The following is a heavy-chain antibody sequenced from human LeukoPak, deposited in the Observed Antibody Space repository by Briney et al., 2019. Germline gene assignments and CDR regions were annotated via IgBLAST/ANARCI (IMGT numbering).Heavy chain of an antibody. Sequence: GGSLRLSCAASGFTFSIYVMSWVRQAPGKGLECVSTLCGRGGNSYYADSVKGRFTISRDNSKNTLYMQMNSLRAEDTAVYYCATPGLYYVSSGSFDYWGKGTMVTVSS. D-gene: IGHD3-22*01. CDR1: GFTFSIYV. V-gene: IGHV3-23*01. CDR3: ATPGLYYVSSGSFDY. CDR2: LCGRGGNS. J-gene: IGHJ4*02.